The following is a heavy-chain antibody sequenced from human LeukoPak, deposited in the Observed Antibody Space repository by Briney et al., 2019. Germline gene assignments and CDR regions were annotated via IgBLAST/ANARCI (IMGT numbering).Heavy chain of an antibody. J-gene: IGHJ4*02. Sequence: SETLSLTCAVYGESFSGGYWSWIRQPPGKGLEWIGNIYHDGNTYYNPSLKSRVTISVDTSKNQFSLRLSSVTAADTAVYYCARFFRTVWELPYYWGPGNLVPVSS. CDR3: ARFFRTVWELPYY. CDR1: GESFSGGY. V-gene: IGHV4-34*01. D-gene: IGHD1-26*01. CDR2: IYHDGNT.